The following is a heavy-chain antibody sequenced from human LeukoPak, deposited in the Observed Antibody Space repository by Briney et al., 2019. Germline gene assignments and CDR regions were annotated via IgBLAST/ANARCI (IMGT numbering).Heavy chain of an antibody. CDR2: IIPILGIA. CDR3: ASPPADYYDSRDYFDY. CDR1: GGTFSSYV. V-gene: IGHV1-69*04. Sequence: SVKVSCKAPGGTFSSYVISWVRQAPGQGLEWMGRIIPILGIANYAQKFQGRVTITADKSTSTAYMELSSLRSEDTAVYYCASPPADYYDSRDYFDYWGQGTLVTVSS. J-gene: IGHJ4*02. D-gene: IGHD3-22*01.